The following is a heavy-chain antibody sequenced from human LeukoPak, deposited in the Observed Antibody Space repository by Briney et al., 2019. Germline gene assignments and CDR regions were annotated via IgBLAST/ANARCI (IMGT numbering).Heavy chain of an antibody. CDR3: AIENDWGDFDY. V-gene: IGHV4-61*01. CDR1: VGSVSGGTHY. CDR2: ISYSGTN. J-gene: IGHJ4*02. D-gene: IGHD3-9*01. Sequence: SETLSLTSAVSVGSVSGGTHYCSWIRQPPGKELEWIGYISYSGTNNYNPSLKSRVTISKDTSKNQFSLKLSSVTAADPAVYYCAIENDWGDFDYWGQGTLITVSS.